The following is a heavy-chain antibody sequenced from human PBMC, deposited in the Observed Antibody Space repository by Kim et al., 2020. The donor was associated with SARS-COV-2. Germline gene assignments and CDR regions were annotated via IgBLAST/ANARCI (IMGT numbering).Heavy chain of an antibody. J-gene: IGHJ4*02. CDR3: AGDNYNNYWYKY. Sequence: GGSLRLSCAASEFSFSTYTMTWVRQAPGKGWDGVSIIYMNGTTYYADSVKGRFTTSRDTSKNTLYLQMDNLRADDTAVYYCAGDNYNNYWYKYWGQGTLVTVSA. CDR2: IYMNGTT. D-gene: IGHD1-20*01. CDR1: EFSFSTYT. V-gene: IGHV3-53*01.